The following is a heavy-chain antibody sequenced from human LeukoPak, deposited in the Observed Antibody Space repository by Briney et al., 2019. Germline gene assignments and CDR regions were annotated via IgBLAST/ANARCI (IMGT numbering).Heavy chain of an antibody. J-gene: IGHJ6*02. CDR1: GFTFGSYE. V-gene: IGHV3-23*01. CDR3: TKRIDGAGSYYIDF. Sequence: PGGSLRLSCAASGFTFGSYEMNWVRQAPGKGLEWVSAIGGTDGTTFYAAFVKGRFTISRDNSRNTLYLQMNSLRAEDTAVYYCTKRIDGAGSYYIDFWGQGTTVTVSS. D-gene: IGHD3-10*01. CDR2: IGGTDGTT.